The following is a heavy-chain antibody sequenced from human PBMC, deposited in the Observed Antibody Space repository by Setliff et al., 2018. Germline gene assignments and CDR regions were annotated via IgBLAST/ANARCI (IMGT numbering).Heavy chain of an antibody. CDR1: GFSFSSYT. CDR3: ARGTQYLPVGDL. J-gene: IGHJ5*02. V-gene: IGHV3-48*01. CDR2: IGGSSNTM. D-gene: IGHD1-7*01. Sequence: PGGSLRLSCAASGFSFSSYTMNWVRQAPGKGLEWISSIGGSSNTMFYADSVKGRFTISRDNAKNSLYLQMNSLRAEDTAVYYCARGTQYLPVGDLWGQGTLVTVSS.